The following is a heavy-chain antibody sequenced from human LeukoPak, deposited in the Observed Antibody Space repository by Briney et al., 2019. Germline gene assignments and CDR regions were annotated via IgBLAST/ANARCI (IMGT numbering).Heavy chain of an antibody. Sequence: GGSLRLSCAASGFTVSSNYMSWVRQAPGKGLEWVSVIYSGGSTYYADSVKGRFTISRDNSRNTLYLQVNSLRAEDTAVYYCARDYPYSSGWYADYWGQGTLVTVSS. D-gene: IGHD6-19*01. CDR1: GFTVSSNY. J-gene: IGHJ4*02. V-gene: IGHV3-53*01. CDR2: IYSGGST. CDR3: ARDYPYSSGWYADY.